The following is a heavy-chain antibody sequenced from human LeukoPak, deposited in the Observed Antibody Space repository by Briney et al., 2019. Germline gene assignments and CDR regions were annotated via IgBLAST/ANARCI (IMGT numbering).Heavy chain of an antibody. V-gene: IGHV4-39*01. CDR2: IYYSGST. Sequence: SETLSLTCTVSGGSNSSSSYYWGWIRQPPGKGLEWIGSIYYSGSTYYNPSLKSRVTISVDTSKNQFSLKLSSVTAADTAVYYCARNGLLWFGELLWGQGTLVTVSS. CDR3: ARNGLLWFGELL. CDR1: GGSNSSSSYY. D-gene: IGHD3-10*01. J-gene: IGHJ4*02.